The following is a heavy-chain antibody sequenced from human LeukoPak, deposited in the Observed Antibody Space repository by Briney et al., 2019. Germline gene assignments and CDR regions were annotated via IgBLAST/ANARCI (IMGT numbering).Heavy chain of an antibody. CDR2: IHQDGSEE. V-gene: IGHV3-7*01. CDR1: GFTFGTYW. D-gene: IGHD1-26*01. J-gene: IGHJ3*02. Sequence: GGSLRLSCAASGFTFGTYWMSWVRQAPGKGLEWVANIHQDGSEEYYVDSVKGRFTISRDNSKNTLYLQMNSLRAEDTAVYYCARDSGSYHAFDIWGQGTMVTVSS. CDR3: ARDSGSYHAFDI.